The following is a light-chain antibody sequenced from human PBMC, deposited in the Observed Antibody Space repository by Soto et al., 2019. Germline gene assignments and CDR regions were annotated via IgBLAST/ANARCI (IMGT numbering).Light chain of an antibody. CDR3: MQALQTPA. V-gene: IGKV2-28*01. CDR1: QSLQHSNGYNY. CDR2: LAS. Sequence: DIVMTQSPLSLPVTPGEPASISCRSSQSLQHSNGYNYLDWYVQKPGQSPQILIYLASNRASGVPERCSGSGSGTDFTLKISRVEDEDVGTYYCMQALQTPAFGQGTKVEIK. J-gene: IGKJ1*01.